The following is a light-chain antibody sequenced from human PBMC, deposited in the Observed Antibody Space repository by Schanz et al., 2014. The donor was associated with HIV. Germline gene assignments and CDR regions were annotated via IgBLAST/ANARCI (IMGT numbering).Light chain of an antibody. CDR2: GTS. J-gene: IGKJ1*01. Sequence: EIVMTQSPATLSVSPGERATLSCRASQSVSSNLAWYQQKPGQAPRLVIFGTSNRATGIPDRFSGSDSGTDFTLTISRVEPEDYAVYYCQQYGSPPWTFGPGTKVEV. CDR1: QSVSSN. CDR3: QQYGSPPWT. V-gene: IGKV3-20*01.